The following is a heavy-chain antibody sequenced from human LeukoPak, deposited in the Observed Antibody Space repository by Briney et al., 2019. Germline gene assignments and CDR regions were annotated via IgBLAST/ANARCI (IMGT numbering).Heavy chain of an antibody. V-gene: IGHV1-2*02. CDR1: GYTFTGYY. CDR2: INPNSGGT. CDR3: ARDPYYYDSSGYRLFDY. J-gene: IGHJ4*02. Sequence: ASVKVSCKASGYTFTGYYMHWVRQAPGQGLEWMGWINPNSGGTNYAQKFQGRVTMTRDTSISTAYMELSRLRSDDTAVYYCARDPYYYDSSGYRLFDYWGQGTLVTVSS. D-gene: IGHD3-22*01.